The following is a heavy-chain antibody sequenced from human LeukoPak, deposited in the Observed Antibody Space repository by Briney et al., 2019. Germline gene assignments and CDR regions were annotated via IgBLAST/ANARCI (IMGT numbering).Heavy chain of an antibody. CDR2: IYSGGST. J-gene: IGHJ4*02. CDR3: AKDILAAGTSDY. V-gene: IGHV3-66*01. Sequence: PGGSLRLSCAASGFTFSSYSMNWVRQAPGKGLEWVSVIYSGGSTYYADSVKGRFTISRDNSKNTLYLQMNSLRAEDTAVYYCAKDILAAGTSDYWGQGTLVTVSS. CDR1: GFTFSSYS. D-gene: IGHD6-13*01.